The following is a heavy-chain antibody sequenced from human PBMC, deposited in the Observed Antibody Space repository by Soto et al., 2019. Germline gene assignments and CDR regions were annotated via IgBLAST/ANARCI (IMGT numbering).Heavy chain of an antibody. CDR2: INQDGSEK. Sequence: EVHLVESGGGLVQTGGSLRLSCAIFESTVSRDWMNWVRQAPGKGLEWVAHINQDGSEKYYVDSVKGRFTISRDNAKKPLYLQMNGPSPADTAMYYFSGGVGDAFWGQGTLVTVSS. V-gene: IGHV3-7*04. D-gene: IGHD1-26*01. CDR1: ESTVSRDW. CDR3: SGGVGDAF. J-gene: IGHJ4*02.